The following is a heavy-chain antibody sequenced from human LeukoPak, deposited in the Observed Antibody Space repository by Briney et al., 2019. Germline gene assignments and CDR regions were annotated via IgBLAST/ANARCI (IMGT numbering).Heavy chain of an antibody. CDR1: GYTFTTYG. V-gene: IGHV1-18*01. CDR2: LNTYNGNT. Sequence: ASVKVSCKASGYTFTTYGISWVRQAPGQGLEWVGWLNTYNGNTNYAQKFQGRVTMTTDTSTYTAYMELRSLRSDDTAVYYCARAYYYDSRGSNFDYWGQGTLVTVSS. J-gene: IGHJ4*02. D-gene: IGHD3-22*01. CDR3: ARAYYYDSRGSNFDY.